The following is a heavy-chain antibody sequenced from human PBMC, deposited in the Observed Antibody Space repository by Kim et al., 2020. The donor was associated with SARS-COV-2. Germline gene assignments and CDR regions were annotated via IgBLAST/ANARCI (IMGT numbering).Heavy chain of an antibody. CDR2: SRNKANSYTT. V-gene: IGHV3-72*01. J-gene: IGHJ6*02. Sequence: GGSLRLSCAVSGFTFSDHYMDWVRQAPGKGLEWVGRSRNKANSYTTEYAASVIGRFSLSRDDSKSSLYLHMDSLKTEDTAVYYCVKDIDLKYGLNVWGQGTTVTVSS. D-gene: IGHD2-15*01. CDR1: GFTFSDHY. CDR3: VKDIDLKYGLNV.